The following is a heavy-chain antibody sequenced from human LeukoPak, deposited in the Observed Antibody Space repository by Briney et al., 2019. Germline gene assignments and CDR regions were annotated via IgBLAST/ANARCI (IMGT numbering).Heavy chain of an antibody. V-gene: IGHV1-18*01. CDR3: ARKGTGSSSPNYYFDY. J-gene: IGHJ4*02. Sequence: ASEKVSCKASGYTFTSYGISWVRQATGQGLEWMGWISAYNGNTNYAQKLQGRVTMTTDTSTSTAYMELRSLRSDDTAVYYCARKGTGSSSPNYYFDYWGQGTLVTVSS. CDR2: ISAYNGNT. CDR1: GYTFTSYG. D-gene: IGHD6-13*01.